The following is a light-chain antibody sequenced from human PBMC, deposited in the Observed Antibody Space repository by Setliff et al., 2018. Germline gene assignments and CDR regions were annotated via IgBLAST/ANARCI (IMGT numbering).Light chain of an antibody. CDR2: AVT. CDR3: NAYTSATTYV. J-gene: IGLJ1*01. V-gene: IGLV2-14*03. CDR1: SSDVGSYDL. Sequence: QSVLTQPASVSGSPGQSITISCSGTSSDVGSYDLVSWYQQHPGKAPKLIIYAVTDRPSGVSNRFSGSKSGNTASLTISGLQTEDEADYYCNAYTSATTYVVGTGTKGTVL.